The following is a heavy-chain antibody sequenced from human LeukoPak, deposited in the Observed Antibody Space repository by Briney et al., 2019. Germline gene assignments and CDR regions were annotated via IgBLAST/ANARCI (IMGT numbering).Heavy chain of an antibody. Sequence: GGSLRLSCASSGFTVSSLAMHWVRQAPGKGLEWVSSSGTRSGTKYYADSVKGRFTISRDNAKNSMHLQMNSLRAEDTAVYYCGRDFGLSGTKRSFDIWGQGTMVTVSS. D-gene: IGHD1-7*01. V-gene: IGHV3-21*04. CDR2: SGTRSGTK. CDR1: GFTVSSLA. J-gene: IGHJ3*02. CDR3: GRDFGLSGTKRSFDI.